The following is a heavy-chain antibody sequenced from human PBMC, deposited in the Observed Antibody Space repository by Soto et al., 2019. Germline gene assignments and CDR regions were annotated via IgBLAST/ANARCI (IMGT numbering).Heavy chain of an antibody. CDR3: ASTYDYSNNGPTFDY. D-gene: IGHD4-4*01. J-gene: IGHJ4*02. CDR1: GXTFSSYG. V-gene: IGHV3-48*02. Sequence: GSLRLSCAASGXTFSSYGMNWVRRAPGKGLEWVSYIISSSSTIYYADAVKGRFTISIDNAKNSLYLQMNSMRDDDTAVYYCASTYDYSNNGPTFDYWGQGTLGTVSS. CDR2: IISSSSTI.